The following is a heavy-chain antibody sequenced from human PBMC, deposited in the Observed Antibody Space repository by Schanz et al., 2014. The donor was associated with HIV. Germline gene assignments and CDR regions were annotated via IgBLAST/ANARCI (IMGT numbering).Heavy chain of an antibody. CDR3: AREKTTLNWFDP. D-gene: IGHD4-4*01. V-gene: IGHV1-18*01. CDR1: GYTFTTYG. J-gene: IGHJ5*02. CDR2: ISGYKGNT. Sequence: QVQLVQSGAEVKKPGASVKVSCRASGYTFTTYGITWVRQAPGQGLEWMGWISGYKGNTNYAQKFQGRVTMTTDTSTSTAYMELRSLRSDDTAVYYCAREKTTLNWFDPWGQGTLVTVSS.